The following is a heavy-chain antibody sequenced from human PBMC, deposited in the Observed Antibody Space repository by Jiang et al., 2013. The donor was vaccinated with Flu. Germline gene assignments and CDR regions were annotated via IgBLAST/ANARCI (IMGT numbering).Heavy chain of an antibody. CDR2: INPSGGST. J-gene: IGHJ4*02. Sequence: GAEVKKPGASVKVSCKASGYTFTSYYMHWVRQAPGQGLEWMGIINPSGGSTSYAQKFQGRVTMTRDTSTSTVYMELSSLRSEDTAVYYCARDEKEDSGSSGPSGYWGQGTLVTVSS. CDR3: ARDEKEDSGSSGPSGY. V-gene: IGHV1-46*01. CDR1: GYTFTSYY. D-gene: IGHD1-26*01.